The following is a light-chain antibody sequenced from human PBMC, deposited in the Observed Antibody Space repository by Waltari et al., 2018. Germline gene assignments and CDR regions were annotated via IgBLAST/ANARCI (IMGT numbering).Light chain of an antibody. Sequence: QSALTQPASVSGSPGQSITISCTGTSSDIGHYNYVSWYQPHPGKAPRLIIYEVSNRPSGVSDRFSGSKSGNTASLTISGLQTEDEADYYCNSYTTSYSWVFGGGTKLTVL. J-gene: IGLJ3*02. CDR1: SSDIGHYNY. CDR3: NSYTTSYSWV. CDR2: EVS. V-gene: IGLV2-14*01.